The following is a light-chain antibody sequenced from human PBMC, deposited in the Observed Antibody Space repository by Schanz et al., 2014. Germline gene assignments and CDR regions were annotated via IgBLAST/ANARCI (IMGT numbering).Light chain of an antibody. V-gene: IGLV2-8*01. CDR3: SSYAGSNNLGV. CDR2: EVS. Sequence: QSALTQPRSVSGSPGQSVTISCTGTSSDIGRYNYVSWYQQHPGKAPKLMIYEVSKRPSGVPDRFSGSKSGNTASLTVSGLQAEDEADYYCSSYAGSNNLGVFGGGTKLTVL. J-gene: IGLJ2*01. CDR1: SSDIGRYNY.